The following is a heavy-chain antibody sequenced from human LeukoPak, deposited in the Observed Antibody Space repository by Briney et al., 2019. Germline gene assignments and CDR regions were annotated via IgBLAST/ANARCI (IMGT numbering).Heavy chain of an antibody. Sequence: GGSLRLSCEASGFSFSSYALTWVRQASGKGLEWVSAISGSGASTSYADSVKGRFTISRDNSKNTLYLQMNSLRAEDTAVYYCAKDLVSAALHDSTLFDYWGQGCLVSVSS. CDR3: AKDLVSAALHDSTLFDY. V-gene: IGHV3-23*01. CDR1: GFSFSSYA. CDR2: ISGSGAST. D-gene: IGHD3-22*01. J-gene: IGHJ4*02.